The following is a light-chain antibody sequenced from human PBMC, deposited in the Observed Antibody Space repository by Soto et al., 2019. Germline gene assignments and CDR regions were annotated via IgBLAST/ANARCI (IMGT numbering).Light chain of an antibody. J-gene: IGKJ5*01. CDR2: WAS. CDR1: QSVLSSSNNKNY. V-gene: IGKV4-1*01. CDR3: QQYYTTPAIT. Sequence: DIVMTQSPDSLAVSLGERATINCKSSQSVLSSSNNKNYLAWYQQKAGQPPKLLIYWASTRESGVPDRFSGSGSGTDFTLTTGSLQAEDVAVYYCQQYYTTPAITFGQGTRLEIK.